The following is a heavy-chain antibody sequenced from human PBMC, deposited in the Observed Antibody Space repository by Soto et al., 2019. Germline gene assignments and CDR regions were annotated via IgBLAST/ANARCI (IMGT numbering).Heavy chain of an antibody. D-gene: IGHD6-19*01. CDR1: GFTFSNAW. V-gene: IGHV3-15*07. CDR3: AIAVAGTKSPY. Sequence: GGSLRLSCAASGFTFSNAWMNWVRQAPGKGLEWVGRIKSKTDGGTTDYAAPVKGRVTMTTDTSTSTAYMELRSLRSDDTAVYYCAIAVAGTKSPYWGQGTLVTVSS. CDR2: IKSKTDGGTT. J-gene: IGHJ4*02.